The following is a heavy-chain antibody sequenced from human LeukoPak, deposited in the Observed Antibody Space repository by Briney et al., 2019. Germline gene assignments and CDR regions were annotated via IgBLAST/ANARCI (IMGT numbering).Heavy chain of an antibody. Sequence: ASVKVSCKASGGTFSSYAISWVRQAPGQGLEWMGRIIPIFGIANYAQKFQGGVTITADKSTSTAYMELSSLRSEDTAVYYCAMAGYCSSTSCYTGSGPYYYYGMDVWGQGTTVTVSS. V-gene: IGHV1-69*04. CDR2: IIPIFGIA. CDR3: AMAGYCSSTSCYTGSGPYYYYGMDV. CDR1: GGTFSSYA. D-gene: IGHD2-2*02. J-gene: IGHJ6*02.